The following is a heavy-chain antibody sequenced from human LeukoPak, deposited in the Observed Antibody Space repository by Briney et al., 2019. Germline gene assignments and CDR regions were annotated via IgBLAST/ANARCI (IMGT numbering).Heavy chain of an antibody. CDR1: GFTFSRYS. CDR3: AKSTSGYDWGYYFDY. Sequence: PGGSLRLSCEASGFTFSRYSLTWVRQAPGKGLEWVSGISWNSGSIGYADSVKGRFTISRDNAKNSLYLQMNSLRAEDTALYYCAKSTSGYDWGYYFDYWGQGTLVTVSS. CDR2: ISWNSGSI. J-gene: IGHJ4*02. V-gene: IGHV3-9*01. D-gene: IGHD5-12*01.